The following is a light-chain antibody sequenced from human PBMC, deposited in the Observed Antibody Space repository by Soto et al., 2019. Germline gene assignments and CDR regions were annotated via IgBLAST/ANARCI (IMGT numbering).Light chain of an antibody. CDR1: SCDVGSYNF. Sequence: QSVLTQPASVSGSPGQSITISCTGTSCDVGSYNFVSWYQRHPGKAPKLLIYEVSQRPSGVSNRFSGSKSGNTASLTISGLQAEDEADYYCCSYAGSYSWVFGGGTKLTVL. V-gene: IGLV2-23*02. CDR2: EVS. J-gene: IGLJ3*02. CDR3: CSYAGSYSWV.